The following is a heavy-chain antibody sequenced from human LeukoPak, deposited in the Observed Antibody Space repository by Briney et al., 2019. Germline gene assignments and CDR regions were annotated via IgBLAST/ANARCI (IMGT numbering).Heavy chain of an antibody. Sequence: PSETLSLTCTVSGGSISSSSYYWSWIRQPPGKGLEWIGEINHSGSTNYNPSLKSRVTISVDTSKNQFSLKLSSVTAADTAVYYCARAQPMTTVTNWGQGTLVTVSS. CDR3: ARAQPMTTVTN. CDR2: INHSGST. V-gene: IGHV4-39*07. CDR1: GGSISSSSYY. D-gene: IGHD4-17*01. J-gene: IGHJ4*02.